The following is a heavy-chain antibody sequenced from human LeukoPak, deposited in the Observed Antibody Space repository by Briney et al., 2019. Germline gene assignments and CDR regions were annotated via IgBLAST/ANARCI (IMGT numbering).Heavy chain of an antibody. Sequence: GRSLRLSCAASGFTFSSYAMHWVRQAPGKGLEWVAVISYDGSNKYYADSVKGRFTISRDNSKSTLYLQMNSLRAEDTAVYYCARDLSSGWYCDYWGQGTLATVSS. CDR1: GFTFSSYA. CDR2: ISYDGSNK. CDR3: ARDLSSGWYCDY. V-gene: IGHV3-30*04. D-gene: IGHD6-19*01. J-gene: IGHJ4*02.